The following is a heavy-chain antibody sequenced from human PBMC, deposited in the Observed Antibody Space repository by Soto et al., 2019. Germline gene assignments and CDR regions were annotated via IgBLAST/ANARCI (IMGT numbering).Heavy chain of an antibody. CDR3: ARMHHYDSVENWFDP. D-gene: IGHD3-3*01. Sequence: QVQLVQSGAEVKKPGASVKVSCKASGYTFTSYDINWVRQATGQGLEWMGWMNPNSGNTGYAQRFQGRVTMTRDTFISTAYMELSSLTSEDTAVYYCARMHHYDSVENWFDPWGQGTLVTVSS. CDR1: GYTFTSYD. J-gene: IGHJ5*02. CDR2: MNPNSGNT. V-gene: IGHV1-8*01.